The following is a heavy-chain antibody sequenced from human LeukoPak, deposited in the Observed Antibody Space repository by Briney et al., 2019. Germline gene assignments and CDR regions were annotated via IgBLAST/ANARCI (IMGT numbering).Heavy chain of an antibody. Sequence: SQTLSLTCTVSGVSISSGGYYWSWIRQHPGKGLDWIGYIYYSASTYYNPALMSRVTISVDTSTNQFSLKLSSVTAADTAVYYCARGVVRYGYVVDYWGQGTLVTVSS. V-gene: IGHV4-31*03. CDR1: GVSISSGGYY. CDR3: ARGVVRYGYVVDY. J-gene: IGHJ4*02. CDR2: IYYSAST. D-gene: IGHD5-18*01.